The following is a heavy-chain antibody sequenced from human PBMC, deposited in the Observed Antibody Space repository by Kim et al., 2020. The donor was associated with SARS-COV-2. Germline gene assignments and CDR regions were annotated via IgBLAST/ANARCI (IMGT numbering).Heavy chain of an antibody. J-gene: IGHJ4*02. CDR3: AGGIAAARY. V-gene: IGHV3-7*03. D-gene: IGHD6-13*01. Sequence: GGEKNYVDSVKGRFTIARDDAKNTLYLQMSSLRAEDTAMYYCAGGIAAARYWGQGTLVTVSS. CDR2: GGEK.